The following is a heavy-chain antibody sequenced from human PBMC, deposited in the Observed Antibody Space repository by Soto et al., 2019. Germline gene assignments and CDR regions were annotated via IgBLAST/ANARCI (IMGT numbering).Heavy chain of an antibody. J-gene: IGHJ6*02. CDR1: GGSISSYY. Sequence: ETLSLTCTVSGGSISSYYWSWMRQPPGKGLEWIGYIYYSGSTNYNPSLKSRVTISVDTSKNQFSLKLSSVTAADTAVYYCARVLGGVDTSFYGMDAWGQGTSVTVSS. D-gene: IGHD5-18*01. V-gene: IGHV4-59*01. CDR2: IYYSGST. CDR3: ARVLGGVDTSFYGMDA.